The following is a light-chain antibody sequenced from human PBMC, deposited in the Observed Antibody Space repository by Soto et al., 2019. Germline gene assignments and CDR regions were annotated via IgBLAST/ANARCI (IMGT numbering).Light chain of an antibody. Sequence: QSVLTQPPSVSAAPGQKVTISCSGSSSHIGSDFVSWYQQLPGTAPQLLIYENNKRPSGIPDRFSGSKSATSATLGITGLQTGDEADYYCAAWDTSLSGGVFGGGTKLTVL. CDR2: ENN. J-gene: IGLJ3*02. V-gene: IGLV1-51*02. CDR1: SSHIGSDF. CDR3: AAWDTSLSGGV.